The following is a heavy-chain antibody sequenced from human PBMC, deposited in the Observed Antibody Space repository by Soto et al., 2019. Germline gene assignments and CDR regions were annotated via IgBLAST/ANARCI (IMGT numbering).Heavy chain of an antibody. J-gene: IGHJ4*02. V-gene: IGHV4-34*01. CDR3: ARDCGAVSHFDY. D-gene: IGHD4-17*01. CDR2: INQSGRT. CDR1: GESLSDYW. Sequence: QMQLQQWGAGLVKPSETLSLTCGMYGESLSDYWWCWIRLSTGKVLEWIGEINQSGRTNYNPSLQSRVTISLDTSQNHFSLKLTSVTAADTAVYYWARDCGAVSHFDYWGQGTLLTGSS.